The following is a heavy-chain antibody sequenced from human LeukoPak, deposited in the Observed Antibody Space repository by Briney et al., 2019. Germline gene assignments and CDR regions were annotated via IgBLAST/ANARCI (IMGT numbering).Heavy chain of an antibody. V-gene: IGHV3-23*01. J-gene: IGHJ4*02. CDR3: AKSSYYDSSGYYREYYFDY. Sequence: GGSLRLSCAASGFTVRSNYMSWVRQAPGKGLEWVSSVSGSGGSTYYADSVKGRFTISRDNSKSTLFLQMNSLRAEDTAVYYCAKSSYYDSSGYYREYYFDYWGQGTLVTVSS. CDR2: VSGSGGST. CDR1: GFTVRSNY. D-gene: IGHD3-22*01.